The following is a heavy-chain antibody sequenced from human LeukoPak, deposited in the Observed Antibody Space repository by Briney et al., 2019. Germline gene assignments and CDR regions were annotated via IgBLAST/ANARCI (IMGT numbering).Heavy chain of an antibody. J-gene: IGHJ6*03. Sequence: GGSLRLSCAASGFTFSSYEMNWVRQAPGKGLEWVSYISSSGSTIYYADSVKGRFTISRDNANNSLYLQMNSLRADDTAMYYCARDGVRGIAAPYSYYYYMDVWGKGTTVTVSS. CDR3: ARDGVRGIAAPYSYYYYMDV. D-gene: IGHD6-6*01. CDR2: ISSSGSTI. CDR1: GFTFSSYE. V-gene: IGHV3-48*03.